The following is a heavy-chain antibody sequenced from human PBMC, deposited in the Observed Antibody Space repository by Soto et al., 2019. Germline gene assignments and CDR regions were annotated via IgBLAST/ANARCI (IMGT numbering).Heavy chain of an antibody. Sequence: LRLSCAASGFTFSDYYMSWIRQAPGKGLEWVSYISTSGSTIYYADSVKGRFTISRDNAKNSLYLQMNSLRAEDTAVYYCARPYCSSTSCPDYWGQGTLVTVSS. D-gene: IGHD2-2*01. J-gene: IGHJ4*02. CDR2: ISTSGSTI. CDR1: GFTFSDYY. CDR3: ARPYCSSTSCPDY. V-gene: IGHV3-11*01.